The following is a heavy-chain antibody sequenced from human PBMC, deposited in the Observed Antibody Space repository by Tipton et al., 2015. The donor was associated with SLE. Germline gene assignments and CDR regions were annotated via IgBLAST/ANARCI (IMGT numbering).Heavy chain of an antibody. CDR3: ARPLGYCSSASCYAGTNWFDP. CDR2: IYYGGST. J-gene: IGHJ5*02. CDR1: GGSVSSYY. Sequence: TLSLTCTVSGGSVSSYYWSWIRQTLGKGLEWIAYIYYGGSTDYNPSLRSRVTTSVDTSKNQFSLNLSSVTAADTAVYYCARPLGYCSSASCYAGTNWFDPWGQGALVTVSS. D-gene: IGHD2-2*01. V-gene: IGHV4-59*02.